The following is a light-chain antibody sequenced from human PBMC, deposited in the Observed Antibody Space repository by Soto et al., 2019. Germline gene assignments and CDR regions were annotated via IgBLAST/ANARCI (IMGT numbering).Light chain of an antibody. J-gene: IGKJ1*01. V-gene: IGKV3-20*01. CDR2: GAS. Sequence: IVMTQTPLSLPVTPGEPASISCISIQILLDSDDGNNYLAWYQQKPGQAPRLLIYGASNRATGIPDRFSGSGSGTDFTLTISRLEPEDFAVYYCQQYGSSGTFGQRTNV. CDR3: QQYGSSGT. CDR1: QILLDSDDGNNY.